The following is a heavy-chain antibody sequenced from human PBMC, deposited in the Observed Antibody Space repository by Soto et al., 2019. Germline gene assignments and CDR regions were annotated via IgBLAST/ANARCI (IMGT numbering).Heavy chain of an antibody. CDR2: IIPIFGTA. CDR1: GGTFSSYA. Sequence: SVKVSCKASGGTFSSYAISWVRQAPGQGLEWMGGIIPIFGTANYAQKFQGRVTITADESTSTAYMELSSLRSEDTAVYYCARDLSLTQYSSSSDGGGFDPWGQGTLVTVSS. V-gene: IGHV1-69*13. J-gene: IGHJ5*02. CDR3: ARDLSLTQYSSSSDGGGFDP. D-gene: IGHD6-6*01.